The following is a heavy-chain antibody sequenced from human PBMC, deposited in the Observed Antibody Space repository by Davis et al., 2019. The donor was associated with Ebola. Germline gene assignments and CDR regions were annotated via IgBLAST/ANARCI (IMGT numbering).Heavy chain of an antibody. D-gene: IGHD3-10*01. V-gene: IGHV3-7*01. CDR1: GFTFSDNW. CDR3: ARAGSVGAVDY. CDR2: INADGSEK. Sequence: PAGSLRLSCAASGFTFSDNWMSWVRQAPGMGLDWVANINADGSEKYYVDSVNGRFTISRDNAKNSLYLQLNSLRDEDTAVYYCARAGSVGAVDYWGQGTLVTVSS. J-gene: IGHJ4*02.